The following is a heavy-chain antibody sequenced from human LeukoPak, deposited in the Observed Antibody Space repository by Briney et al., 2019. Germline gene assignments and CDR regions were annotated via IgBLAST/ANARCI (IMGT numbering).Heavy chain of an antibody. CDR1: GYTFTGYY. J-gene: IGHJ4*02. CDR3: ARVGVTMVRGVNY. CDR2: INPNSGGT. D-gene: IGHD3-10*01. V-gene: IGHV1-2*02. Sequence: ASVKVSCKASGYTFTGYYMHWVRQAPGQGREWMGWINPNSGGTNYTQEFQGRVTMTRDTSISTAYMELSRLRSDDTAVYYCARVGVTMVRGVNYWGQGTLVTVSS.